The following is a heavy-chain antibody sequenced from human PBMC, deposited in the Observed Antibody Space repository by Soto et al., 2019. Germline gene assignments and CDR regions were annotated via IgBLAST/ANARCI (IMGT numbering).Heavy chain of an antibody. CDR3: ARVRYPVYNWNDGRPGGPIDY. CDR2: INHSGST. D-gene: IGHD1-1*01. J-gene: IGHJ4*02. V-gene: IGHV4-34*01. Sequence: QVQLQQWGAGLLKPSETLSLTCAVYGGSFSGYYWSWIRQPPGKGLEWIGEINHSGSTNYNPSLKSRVTISVDTSKNQFALKRSSVTAADTAVYYCARVRYPVYNWNDGRPGGPIDYWGQGTLVTVSS. CDR1: GGSFSGYY.